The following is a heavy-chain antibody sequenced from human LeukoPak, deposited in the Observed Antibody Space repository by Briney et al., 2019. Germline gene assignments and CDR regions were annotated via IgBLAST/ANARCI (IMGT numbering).Heavy chain of an antibody. CDR1: GGSLSSSRYF. CDR3: ARGYGYYLGQFDP. J-gene: IGHJ5*02. D-gene: IGHD3-10*01. CDR2: IYNSGTT. Sequence: PSETLSLTCTVSGGSLSSSRYFWAWIRQPPGMGLHWIGSIYNSGTTHYIASLKSRVTMSLDRSKNQFSLRLNSVTAADTAMYYCARGYGYYLGQFDPWGQGTLVTVSS. V-gene: IGHV4-39*07.